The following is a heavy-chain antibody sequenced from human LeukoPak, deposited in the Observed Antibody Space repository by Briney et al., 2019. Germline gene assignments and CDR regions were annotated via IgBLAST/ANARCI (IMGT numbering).Heavy chain of an antibody. CDR1: RYTFTGYY. V-gene: IGHV1-2*02. D-gene: IGHD6-13*01. J-gene: IGHJ4*02. CDR2: INPNTGGT. CDR3: ARDAAGTSFDY. Sequence: ASVKVSCKASRYTFTGYYMHWVRQAPGQGIEWMGWINPNTGGTNYAQKFQGGVTMTRDTSISTAYMELSRLRSDDTAVYYCARDAAGTSFDYWGQGTLVTVSS.